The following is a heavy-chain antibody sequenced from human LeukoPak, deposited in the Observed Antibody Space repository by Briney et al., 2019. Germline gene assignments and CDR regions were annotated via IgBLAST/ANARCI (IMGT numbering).Heavy chain of an antibody. CDR3: AREIRSIAVAGMDY. V-gene: IGHV3-7*03. Sequence: GGSLRLSCAASGFTFSSYWMSWVRQAPGKGLEWVANIKQDGSEKYYVDSVKGRFTISRDNAKNSLYLHMNSLRAEDTAVYYCAREIRSIAVAGMDYWGQGTLVTVSS. CDR2: IKQDGSEK. D-gene: IGHD6-19*01. J-gene: IGHJ4*02. CDR1: GFTFSSYW.